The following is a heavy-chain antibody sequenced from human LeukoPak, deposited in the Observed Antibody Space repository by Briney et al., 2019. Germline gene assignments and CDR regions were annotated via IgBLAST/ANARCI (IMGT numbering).Heavy chain of an antibody. D-gene: IGHD1-1*01. Sequence: GGSLRLSCAASGFTVSSTYMSWVRQAPGKGLEWVSVIYSGGYTYYADSVKGRFTISRDNSKNTLYLQMNSLRAEDTAVYYCAKGWISRSDRFDYWGQGTLVTVSS. CDR1: GFTVSSTY. V-gene: IGHV3-53*01. J-gene: IGHJ4*02. CDR2: IYSGGYT. CDR3: AKGWISRSDRFDY.